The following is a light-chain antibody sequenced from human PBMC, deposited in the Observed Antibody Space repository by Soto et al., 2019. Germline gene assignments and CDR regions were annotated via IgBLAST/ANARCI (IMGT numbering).Light chain of an antibody. Sequence: EIVLTQSPATLSLSPGERATLSCRASQSVSRFLAWYQQKPGQAPRLLIYDVFNRATGIPARFSGSGSGTDFTLTISSLEPEDFAVYYCQHRSNWPMYTFGQGTKLEIK. V-gene: IGKV3-11*01. CDR2: DVF. CDR3: QHRSNWPMYT. CDR1: QSVSRF. J-gene: IGKJ2*01.